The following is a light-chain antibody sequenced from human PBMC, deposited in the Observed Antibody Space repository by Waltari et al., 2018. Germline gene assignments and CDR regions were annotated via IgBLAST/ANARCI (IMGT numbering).Light chain of an antibody. V-gene: IGKV3-15*01. CDR1: QSVSSN. Sequence: EIVMTQSPATLSVSPGERATLSCRASQSVSSNLAWYQHKPCLAPTLLIYGAPTRAAGIPARFSGSGSGAECTRTISSMQSEDFAVYYCQQYKNRRTFGQGTKVEIK. J-gene: IGKJ1*01. CDR3: QQYKNRRT. CDR2: GAP.